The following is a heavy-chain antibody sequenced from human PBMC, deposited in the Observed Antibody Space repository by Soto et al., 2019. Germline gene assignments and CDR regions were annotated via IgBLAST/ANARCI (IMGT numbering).Heavy chain of an antibody. CDR2: TYYRSKWYY. D-gene: IGHD1-26*01. CDR3: ARGEQYSGRIFDY. V-gene: IGHV6-1*01. Sequence: SQTLSLTCXITGDSVSSNSAGWSWVRQSPSRGLEWLGRTYYRSKWYYEYAVSVRGRITINPDTSKNQYSLQLNSVTPEDTAVYFCARGEQYSGRIFDYWGRGTLVTVSS. J-gene: IGHJ4*01. CDR1: GDSVSSNSAG.